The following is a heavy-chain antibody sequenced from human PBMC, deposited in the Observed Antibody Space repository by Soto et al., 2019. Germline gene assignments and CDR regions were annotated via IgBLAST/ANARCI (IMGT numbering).Heavy chain of an antibody. CDR2: INHSGST. D-gene: IGHD3-10*01. V-gene: IGHV4-34*01. J-gene: IGHJ6*02. CDR3: ARIYYYGSGSYYYYYYVMDV. Sequence: PSETLSLTCAVYGGSFSGYYWSWIRQPPGKGLEWIGEINHSGSTNYNPSPKSRVTISVDTSKNQFSLKLSSVTAADTAVYYCARIYYYGSGSYYYYYYVMDVWGQGTTVTVSS. CDR1: GGSFSGYY.